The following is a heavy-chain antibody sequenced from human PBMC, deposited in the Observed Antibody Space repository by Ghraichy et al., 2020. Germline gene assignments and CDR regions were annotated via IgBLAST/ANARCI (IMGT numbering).Heavy chain of an antibody. Sequence: SETLSLTCAVYGGSFSGYYWSWIRQPPGKGLEWIGEINHSGSTNYNPSLKSRVTISVDTSKNQFSLKLSSVTAADTAVYYCARGRIITYYYYYYGMDVWGQGTTVTVSS. CDR3: ARGRIITYYYYYYGMDV. V-gene: IGHV4-34*01. J-gene: IGHJ6*02. CDR1: GGSFSGYY. CDR2: INHSGST. D-gene: IGHD3-22*01.